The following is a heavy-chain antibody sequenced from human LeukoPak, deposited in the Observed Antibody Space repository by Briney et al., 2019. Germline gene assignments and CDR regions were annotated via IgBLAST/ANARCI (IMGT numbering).Heavy chain of an antibody. CDR3: ARAPSEVGGYYPEYFRH. Sequence: PVGSLRLSCEASGFTFSRYWMHWVRQAPGKGLVWVSRIKSDGKTNDADSVKGRFTISRDSAKNTVSLQMDSLRAEDTGVYYCARAPSEVGGYYPEYFRHWGQGTLVTVSS. CDR1: GFTFSRYW. J-gene: IGHJ1*01. D-gene: IGHD3-22*01. V-gene: IGHV3-74*01. CDR2: IKSDGKT.